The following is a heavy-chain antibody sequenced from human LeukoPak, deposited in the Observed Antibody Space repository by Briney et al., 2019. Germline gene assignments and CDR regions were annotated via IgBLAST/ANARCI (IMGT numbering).Heavy chain of an antibody. J-gene: IGHJ4*02. V-gene: IGHV1-24*01. D-gene: IGHD2-8*01. CDR3: ATDWGRYCTNGVCYKPFDY. Sequence: ASVKVSCKVSGYTLTELSMHWVRQAPGKGLEWMGGFDPEDGETIYAQKFQGRVTMTEDTSTDTAYMELSSLRSEDTAVHYCATDWGRYCTNGVCYKPFDYWGQGTLVTVSS. CDR1: GYTLTELS. CDR2: FDPEDGET.